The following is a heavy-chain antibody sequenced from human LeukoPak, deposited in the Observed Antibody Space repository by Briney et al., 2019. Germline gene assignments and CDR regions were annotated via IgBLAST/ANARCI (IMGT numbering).Heavy chain of an antibody. CDR1: GGSISSYY. CDR2: IYYSGST. V-gene: IGHV4-59*08. J-gene: IGHJ4*02. Sequence: SETLSLTCTVSGGSISSYYWSWIRQPPGKGLEWIGYIYYSGSTNYNPSLKSQVTISVDTSKNQFSLKLSSVTAADTAVYYCARHAAVAGTAFDYWGQGNLVTVSS. CDR3: ARHAAVAGTAFDY. D-gene: IGHD6-19*01.